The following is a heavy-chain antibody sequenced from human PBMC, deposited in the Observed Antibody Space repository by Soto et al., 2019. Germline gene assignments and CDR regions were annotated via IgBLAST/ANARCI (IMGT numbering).Heavy chain of an antibody. J-gene: IGHJ6*02. CDR3: VRGNADSGSRSCAMDV. V-gene: IGHV2-26*03. D-gene: IGHD5-12*01. CDR1: GFSLTTGRMG. Sequence: QVTLKESGPVLVKPTETLTLTCTISGFSLTTGRMGVSWIRQPPGKALEWLAHSFSDAERSYRTSLQNRLNVYEGAYGAQVVLTMPNMDPVYTGTYFCVRGNADSGSRSCAMDVWGQGAAVAVSS. CDR2: SFSDAER.